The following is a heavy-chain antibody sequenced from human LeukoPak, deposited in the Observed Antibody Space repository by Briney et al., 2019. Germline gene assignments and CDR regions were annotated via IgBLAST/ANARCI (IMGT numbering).Heavy chain of an antibody. CDR1: GFDLSAYW. V-gene: IGHV3-74*01. CDR3: ARGRGPYGWFDP. D-gene: IGHD3-10*01. CDR2: KSSDGSNT. Sequence: PGGSLRHSCAASGFDLSAYWMHWVRQVPGKGLVWVSRKSSDGSNTNYADSVKGRFTVSRDNAKNTLYLQMNSLRVEDTAVYYCARGRGPYGWFDPWGQGTLVTVSS. J-gene: IGHJ5*02.